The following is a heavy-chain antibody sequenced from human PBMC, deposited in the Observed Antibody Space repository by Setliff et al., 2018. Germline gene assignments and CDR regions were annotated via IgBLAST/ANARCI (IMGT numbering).Heavy chain of an antibody. D-gene: IGHD2-8*01. CDR1: GFTVNTNY. CDR3: GTNSDSMHYIDF. V-gene: IGHV3-66*01. J-gene: IGHJ4*02. CDR2: TYRDGST. Sequence: PGGSLRLSCAASGFTVNTNYMTWVRQAPGKGLEWVSITYRDGSTYYAESVKGRLTLSRDSTKDTLSLQMNSLRVEDTAFYYCGTNSDSMHYIDFWGQGTLVTVSS.